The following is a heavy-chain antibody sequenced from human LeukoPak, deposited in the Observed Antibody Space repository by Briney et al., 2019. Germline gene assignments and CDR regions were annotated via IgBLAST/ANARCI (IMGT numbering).Heavy chain of an antibody. J-gene: IGHJ3*02. V-gene: IGHV3-23*01. D-gene: IGHD3-3*01. Sequence: GGSLRLSCAASGFTFSSYAMSWVRQAPGKGLEWVSAISGSGGSTYYADSVKGRFTISRDNSKNTLYLQMNSLRAEDTAVYYCAEESYDFWSGYSSVAFDIWGQGTMVTVSS. CDR2: ISGSGGST. CDR3: AEESYDFWSGYSSVAFDI. CDR1: GFTFSSYA.